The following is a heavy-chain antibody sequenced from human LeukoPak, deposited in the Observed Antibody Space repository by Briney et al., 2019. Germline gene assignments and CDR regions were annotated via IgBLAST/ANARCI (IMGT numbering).Heavy chain of an antibody. CDR3: VKDWETTASGTFGS. V-gene: IGHV3-48*03. J-gene: IGHJ4*02. D-gene: IGHD6-13*01. Sequence: PGGSLRLSCAASGFTFSSYGMNWVRQAPGKGLEWVSYISYSGSAIFYADSVKGRFTISRHNSNNTLYLQMNSLRTEDTGIYYCVKDWETTASGTFGSWGQGTLVTVSS. CDR1: GFTFSSYG. CDR2: ISYSGSAI.